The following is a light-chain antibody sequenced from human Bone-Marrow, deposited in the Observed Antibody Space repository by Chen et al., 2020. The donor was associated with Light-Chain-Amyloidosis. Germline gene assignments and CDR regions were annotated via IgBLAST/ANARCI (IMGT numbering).Light chain of an antibody. J-gene: IGKJ1*01. Sequence: EIMMTQSPATLAVCPGERVTLSCRASQSINNKLAWYQQKPGQAPRRLIYGASTRSTGIPARFSGSGSGTEFTLTISSMQPEDFAVYYCQQYDNWKTFGQGTNVEIK. CDR2: GAS. V-gene: IGKV3-15*01. CDR3: QQYDNWKT. CDR1: QSINNK.